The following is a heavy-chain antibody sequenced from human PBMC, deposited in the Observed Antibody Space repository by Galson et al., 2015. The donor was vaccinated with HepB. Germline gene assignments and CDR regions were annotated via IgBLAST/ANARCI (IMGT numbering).Heavy chain of an antibody. V-gene: IGHV1-69*02. CDR1: GGTFSSYT. J-gene: IGHJ4*02. Sequence: SVKVSCKASGGTFSSYTISWVRQAPGQGLEWMGRIIPILGIANYGQKFQGRVTITADKSTSTAYMDLRSLTSDDTAVYYCARAAAGSGTYYDGEFDYWGQGTLVTVSS. CDR2: IIPILGIA. CDR3: ARAAAGSGTYYDGEFDY. D-gene: IGHD3-10*01.